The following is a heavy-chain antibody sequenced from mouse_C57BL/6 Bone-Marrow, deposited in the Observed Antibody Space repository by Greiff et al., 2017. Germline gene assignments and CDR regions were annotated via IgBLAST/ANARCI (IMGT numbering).Heavy chain of an antibody. J-gene: IGHJ1*03. CDR1: GYAFSSSW. Sequence: VQLQQSGPELVKPGASVKFSCKASGYAFSSSWMNWVKQRPGKGLEWIGRIYPGDGDTNYNGKFKGKATLTADKSSSTAYMQLSSLTSEDSAVYFCARPYDGYSHFDVWGTGTTVTVSS. CDR3: ARPYDGYSHFDV. CDR2: IYPGDGDT. D-gene: IGHD2-3*01. V-gene: IGHV1-82*01.